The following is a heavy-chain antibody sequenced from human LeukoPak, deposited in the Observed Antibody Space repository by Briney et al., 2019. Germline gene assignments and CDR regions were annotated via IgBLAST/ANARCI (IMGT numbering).Heavy chain of an antibody. V-gene: IGHV1-58*01. J-gene: IGHJ4*02. CDR3: ATDDVTTGTKTALGY. D-gene: IGHD1-1*01. CDR2: IVVGSGNT. Sequence: SVKVSFKASGFTFTSSAVQWVRQARGQGREWIGWIVVGSGNTYYVQKFQERVTINRDMSTSTAYMELNSLRSEDTAVYYCATDDVTTGTKTALGYWGQGTLVTVSS. CDR1: GFTFTSSA.